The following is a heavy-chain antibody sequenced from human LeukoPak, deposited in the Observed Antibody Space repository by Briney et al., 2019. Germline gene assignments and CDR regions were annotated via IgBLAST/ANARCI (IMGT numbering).Heavy chain of an antibody. CDR2: GEST. V-gene: IGHV4-61*01. CDR3: ARDNWGSLDF. CDR1: GDSVRSGPYY. D-gene: IGHD7-27*01. J-gene: IGHJ4*02. Sequence: SETLSLICTVSGDSVRSGPYYWSWIRQPPGKGLEWIGYGESTNYNPSLKSRVTISVDTSKSQFSLQLRYLTAADTAVYYCARDNWGSLDFRGRGILVTVSS.